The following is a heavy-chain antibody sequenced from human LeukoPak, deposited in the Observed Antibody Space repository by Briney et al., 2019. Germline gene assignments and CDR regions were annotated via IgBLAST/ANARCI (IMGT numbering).Heavy chain of an antibody. J-gene: IGHJ4*02. CDR1: GFTVSSNY. D-gene: IGHD6-19*01. CDR2: IYSGGST. V-gene: IGHV3-53*01. CDR3: ARAPGAVAGPFLD. Sequence: PGGSLRLSCAASGFTVSSNYMSWVRQAPGKGLEWVSVIYSGGSTYYADSVKGRFTISRDNSKNTLYLQMNSLRAEDTAVYYCARAPGAVAGPFLDWGLGTLVTVSS.